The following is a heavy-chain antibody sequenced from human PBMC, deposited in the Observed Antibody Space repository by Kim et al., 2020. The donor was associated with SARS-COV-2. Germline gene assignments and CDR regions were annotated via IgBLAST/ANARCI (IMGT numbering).Heavy chain of an antibody. CDR3: ARRLDLLHWFES. CDR2: ISYSGST. CDR1: GGSISSSSYH. Sequence: SETLSLTCSVSGGSISSSSYHWGWIRQPPGKGLEWIGSISYSGSTYYNPSLKSRVTISADTSKNQFSLKLSSATVADTAVYYWARRLDLLHWFESWGQGTLVTVSS. V-gene: IGHV4-39*01. J-gene: IGHJ5*01. D-gene: IGHD1-7*01.